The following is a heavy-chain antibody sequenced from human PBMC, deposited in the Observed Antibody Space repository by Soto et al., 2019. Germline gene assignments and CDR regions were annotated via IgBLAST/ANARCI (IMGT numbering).Heavy chain of an antibody. CDR3: ARLDYDLWTGYALVES. Sequence: ETLSLTSTVSGGSISSYYWSWIRQLPGKGLESIGYIYYSGNSNYNPSLKSRVTISVDTSKNQFSMRLTSVTAADTAVYYCARLDYDLWTGYALVESWGQGTLVTVSS. CDR1: GGSISSYY. D-gene: IGHD3-3*01. J-gene: IGHJ4*02. CDR2: IYYSGNS. V-gene: IGHV4-59*01.